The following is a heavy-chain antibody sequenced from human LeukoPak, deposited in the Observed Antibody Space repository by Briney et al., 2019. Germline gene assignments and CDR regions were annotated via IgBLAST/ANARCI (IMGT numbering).Heavy chain of an antibody. Sequence: SGGSLRLSCAASGFTLSTYWMHWVRQTPGKGLVWVSRMNNDGSSTNYADSVKGRFTISRDNAKNTLYLQMNSPRAEDTAIYYCARGRGPYGWFDPWGQGTLVTVSS. J-gene: IGHJ5*02. D-gene: IGHD3-10*01. CDR2: MNNDGSST. CDR3: ARGRGPYGWFDP. V-gene: IGHV3-74*01. CDR1: GFTLSTYW.